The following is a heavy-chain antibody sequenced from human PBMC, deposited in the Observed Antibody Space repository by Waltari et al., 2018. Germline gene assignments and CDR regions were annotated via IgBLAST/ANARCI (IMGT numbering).Heavy chain of an antibody. CDR1: GGSISSYY. CDR3: ARSRAVRGVTEFYYYYGMDV. Sequence: QVQLQESGPGLVKPSETLSLTCTVSGGSISSYYWSWIRPPPGKGLEWIGYIYYSGSTNYNPSLKSRVTISVDTSKNQFSLKLSSVTAADTAVYYCARSRAVRGVTEFYYYYGMDVWGQGTTVTVSS. CDR2: IYYSGST. V-gene: IGHV4-59*01. J-gene: IGHJ6*02. D-gene: IGHD3-10*01.